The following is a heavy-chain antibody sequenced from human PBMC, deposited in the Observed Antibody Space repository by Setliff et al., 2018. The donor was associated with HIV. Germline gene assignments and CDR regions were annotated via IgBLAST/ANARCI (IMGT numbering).Heavy chain of an antibody. V-gene: IGHV1-69*06. D-gene: IGHD6-6*01. J-gene: IGHJ4*02. CDR3: GIDSGIYSRSPIDY. CDR2: IIPMFGTA. CDR1: GGTFSSFA. Sequence: VASVKVSCKASGGTFSSFAIHWVRQAPGQGLEWMGGIIPMFGTANYAQKFQGRVTITADKSTSTAYMELSSLRSEDTALYYCGIDSGIYSRSPIDYWGQGTLVTVSS.